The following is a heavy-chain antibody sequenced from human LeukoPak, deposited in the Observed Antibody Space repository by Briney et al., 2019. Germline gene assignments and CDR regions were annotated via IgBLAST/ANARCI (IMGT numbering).Heavy chain of an antibody. CDR2: INHSGST. V-gene: IGHV4-4*02. CDR1: GGSISRDNW. Sequence: SETLSLTCTVSGGSISRDNWWGWVRQPPGKGLEWIGEINHSGSTNYNPSLKSRVTISVDTSKNHFSLNLRSVTAADTAVYYCARRSYNSPFRYWGQGTPVTVSS. D-gene: IGHD5-24*01. CDR3: ARRSYNSPFRY. J-gene: IGHJ4*02.